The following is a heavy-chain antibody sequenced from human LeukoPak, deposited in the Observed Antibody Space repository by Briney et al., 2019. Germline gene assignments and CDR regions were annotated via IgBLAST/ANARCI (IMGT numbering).Heavy chain of an antibody. CDR1: GGSISSYY. Sequence: SETLSLTCTVSGGSISSYYWSWIRQPPGKGPEWIGYIYYSGSTNYNPSLKSRVTISVDTSKNQFSLKLSSVTAADTAVYYCARLGPYSSSWYDYWGQGTLVTVSS. CDR3: ARLGPYSSSWYDY. D-gene: IGHD6-13*01. V-gene: IGHV4-59*08. CDR2: IYYSGST. J-gene: IGHJ4*02.